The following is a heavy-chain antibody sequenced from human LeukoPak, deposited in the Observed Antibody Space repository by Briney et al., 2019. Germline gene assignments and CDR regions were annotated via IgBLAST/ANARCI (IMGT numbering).Heavy chain of an antibody. J-gene: IGHJ4*02. V-gene: IGHV4-59*08. CDR2: IYHSGST. Sequence: KPSETLSLTCAVSGGSINRYYWSWIRQPPGKGLEWIGSIYHSGSTYYNPSLKSRVTISVGTSKNQFSLKLSSVTAADTAVYYCARQSYDFWSGYFLDYWGQGTLVTVSS. CDR3: ARQSYDFWSGYFLDY. CDR1: GGSINRYY. D-gene: IGHD3-3*01.